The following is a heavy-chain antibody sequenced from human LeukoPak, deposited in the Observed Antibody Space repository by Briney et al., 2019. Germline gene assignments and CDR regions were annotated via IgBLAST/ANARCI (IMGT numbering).Heavy chain of an antibody. CDR1: GGSISSSNW. CDR3: ARSSLFGYRDAFDI. J-gene: IGHJ3*02. Sequence: SETLSLTCAVSGGSISSSNWWSWVRQPPGKGLEWIGEIYHSGSTNCNPSLKSRVTISVDKSKNQFSLKLSSVTAADTAVYYCARSSLFGYRDAFDIWGQGTMVTVSS. D-gene: IGHD5-24*01. CDR2: IYHSGST. V-gene: IGHV4-4*02.